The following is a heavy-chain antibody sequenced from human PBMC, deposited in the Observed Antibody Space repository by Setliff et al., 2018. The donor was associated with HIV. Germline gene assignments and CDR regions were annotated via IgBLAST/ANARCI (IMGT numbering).Heavy chain of an antibody. CDR1: GFSFRSYA. D-gene: IGHD4-4*01. V-gene: IGHV3-23*01. J-gene: IGHJ4*02. CDR3: AKTQTVITVYGPFDS. Sequence: PGGSLRLSCAASGFSFRSYAVSWVRQAPGKGLEWVSVISGSGDITYYRESVKGRFTVSRDNSNNTVYLQMNSLRAEDTAMYYCAKTQTVITVYGPFDSWGQGTPVTVPQ. CDR2: ISGSGDIT.